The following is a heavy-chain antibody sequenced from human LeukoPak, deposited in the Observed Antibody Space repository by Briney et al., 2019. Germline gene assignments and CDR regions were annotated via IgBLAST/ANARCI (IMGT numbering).Heavy chain of an antibody. V-gene: IGHV3-7*01. Sequence: GGSLRLSCEASVFTFSSYWMTWVRQAPGKGLEWLANIRYDGTVKFYAASVKGRFTISRDNARNSLYLQMSSLRVEDTGVYYCATSLDAAMNTGGQGILVTVSS. CDR1: VFTFSSYW. CDR3: ATSLDAAMNT. CDR2: IRYDGTVK. J-gene: IGHJ4*02. D-gene: IGHD5-18*01.